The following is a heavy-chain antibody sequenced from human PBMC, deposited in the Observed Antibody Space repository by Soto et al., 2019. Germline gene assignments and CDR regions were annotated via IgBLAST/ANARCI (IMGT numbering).Heavy chain of an antibody. CDR2: IYYSGST. Sequence: PSETLSLTCTVSRGSISTYYWSWIRRPPGKGLEWIGYIYYSGSTYYNPSLKSRVTISVDTSKNQFSLKLSSVTAADTAVYYCARSSTSANYFDYWGQGTLVTVSS. CDR1: RGSISTYY. J-gene: IGHJ4*02. D-gene: IGHD2-2*01. V-gene: IGHV4-59*06. CDR3: ARSSTSANYFDY.